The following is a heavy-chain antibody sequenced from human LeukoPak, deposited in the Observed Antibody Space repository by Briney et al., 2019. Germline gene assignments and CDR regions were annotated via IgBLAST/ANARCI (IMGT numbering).Heavy chain of an antibody. J-gene: IGHJ6*02. Sequence: GGSLRLSCAASGFTFDDYAMHWVRQAPGKGLEWVSGISWNSGSIGYADSVKGRFTISRDNAKNSLYLQMNSLRAEDTALYYCAKEYCGGDCYYGMDVWGQGTTVTVSS. CDR3: AKEYCGGDCYYGMDV. D-gene: IGHD2-21*02. CDR2: ISWNSGSI. V-gene: IGHV3-9*01. CDR1: GFTFDDYA.